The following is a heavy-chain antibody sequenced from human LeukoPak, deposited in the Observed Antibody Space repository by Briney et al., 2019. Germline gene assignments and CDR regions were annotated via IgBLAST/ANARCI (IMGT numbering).Heavy chain of an antibody. CDR1: DYSISSGYY. D-gene: IGHD3-22*01. CDR2: INHSGST. Sequence: SETLSLTCAVSDYSISSGYYWGWIRQPPGKVLEWIASINHSGSTFYNPSLKSRVTISVDTSKNQFSLKLSSVTAADTALYYCARRYYDSSGYSFDYWGQGTLVTVSS. V-gene: IGHV4-38-2*01. J-gene: IGHJ4*02. CDR3: ARRYYDSSGYSFDY.